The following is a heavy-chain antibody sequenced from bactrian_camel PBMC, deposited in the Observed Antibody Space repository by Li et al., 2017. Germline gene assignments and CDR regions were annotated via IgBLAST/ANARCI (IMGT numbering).Heavy chain of an antibody. CDR3: VADQRTYCIGGPTKTPYNY. V-gene: IGHV3S53*01. D-gene: IGHD2*01. CDR2: ISNDGTT. Sequence: HVQLVESGGGSVQSGGSLRLSCAIFDLTSCGMGRYRTPPEKTKELVATISNDGTTLYSDSVKGRFTISRDTSKNVLYLQMNNLTVEDTADYYCVADQRTYCIGGPTKTPYNYWGAGTQVTVS. J-gene: IGHJ4*01. CDR1: DLTSCG.